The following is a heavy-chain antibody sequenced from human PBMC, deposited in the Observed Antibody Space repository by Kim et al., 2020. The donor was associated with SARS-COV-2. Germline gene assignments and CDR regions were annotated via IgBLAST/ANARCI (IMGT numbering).Heavy chain of an antibody. D-gene: IGHD4-17*01. CDR1: GYTFTSYG. Sequence: ASVKVSCKASGYTFTSYGISWVRQAPGQWLEWMGWTSAYNGNKNYAQKLQDRVTMTTDTSTSTAYMELRSLRSDDTAVYYCTCDKRDYGDYPDYWGQGALVTVSS. J-gene: IGHJ4*02. CDR2: TSAYNGNK. V-gene: IGHV1-18*01. CDR3: TCDKRDYGDYPDY.